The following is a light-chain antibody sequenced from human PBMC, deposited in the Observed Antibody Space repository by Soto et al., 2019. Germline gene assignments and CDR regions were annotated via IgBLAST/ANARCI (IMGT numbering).Light chain of an antibody. Sequence: QSVLTQPPSASGSPGQSVTISCTGSSSDVGGYNYVSWYQQHPGKAPKLMIYEVSKRPSGVPDRFSGSKSGNTASLTVSGLQAEDEADYYCSSYAGSNFHYVFGTGTKLTVL. J-gene: IGLJ1*01. CDR2: EVS. V-gene: IGLV2-8*01. CDR1: SSDVGGYNY. CDR3: SSYAGSNFHYV.